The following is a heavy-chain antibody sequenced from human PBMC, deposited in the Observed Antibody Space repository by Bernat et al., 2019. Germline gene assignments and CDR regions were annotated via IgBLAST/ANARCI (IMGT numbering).Heavy chain of an antibody. Sequence: QVQLVESGGGVVQPGRSLRLSCAASGFTFSSYGMHWVRQAPGKGLEWVAVIWYDGSNKYYADSVKGRFTISRDNSKNTLYLQMNSLRAEDTAVYYCARGSLWFRELLGGGVVYYFDYWGQGTLVTVSS. V-gene: IGHV3-33*01. CDR2: IWYDGSNK. D-gene: IGHD3-10*01. CDR3: ARGSLWFRELLGGGVVYYFDY. J-gene: IGHJ4*02. CDR1: GFTFSSYG.